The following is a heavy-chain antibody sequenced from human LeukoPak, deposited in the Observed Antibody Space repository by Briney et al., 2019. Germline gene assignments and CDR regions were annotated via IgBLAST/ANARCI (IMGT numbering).Heavy chain of an antibody. D-gene: IGHD3-10*01. J-gene: IGHJ5*02. CDR3: AREAGGWFDP. V-gene: IGHV3-21*01. CDR2: ISSSSSYI. CDR1: GFTFSSYS. Sequence: GGSLRLSCAASGFTFSSYSMNWVRQAPGKGLEWVSSISSSSSYIYYADSVKGRFTPPRDNAKNSLYLQMNSLRAEDTAVYYCAREAGGWFDPWGQGTLVTVSS.